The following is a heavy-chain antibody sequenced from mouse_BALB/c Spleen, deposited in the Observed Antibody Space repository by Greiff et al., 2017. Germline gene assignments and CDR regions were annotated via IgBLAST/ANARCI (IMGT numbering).Heavy chain of an antibody. J-gene: IGHJ3*01. CDR3: ARRSAIYYDYDWFAY. CDR1: GFTFSSYT. D-gene: IGHD2-4*01. Sequence: EVKLVESGGGLVKPGGSLKLSCAASGFTFSSYTMSWVRQTPEKRLEWVAYISSGSSTIYYADTVKGRFTISRDNPKNTLFLQMTSLRSEDTAMYYCARRSAIYYDYDWFAYWGQGTLVTVSA. V-gene: IGHV5-17*02. CDR2: ISSGSSTI.